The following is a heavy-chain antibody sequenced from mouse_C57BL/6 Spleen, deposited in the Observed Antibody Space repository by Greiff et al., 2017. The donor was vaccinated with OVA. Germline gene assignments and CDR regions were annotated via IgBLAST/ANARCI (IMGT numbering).Heavy chain of an antibody. Sequence: QVQLQQPGAELVKPGASVKLSCKASGYTFTSYWLHWVKQRPGQGLEWIGMIHPNSGSTNYNEKFKSKATLTVDKSSSTAYMQLSSLTSEDSAVYYCARERRITTVPFDYWGQGTTLTVSS. CDR2: IHPNSGST. CDR1: GYTFTSYW. D-gene: IGHD1-1*01. V-gene: IGHV1-64*01. CDR3: ARERRITTVPFDY. J-gene: IGHJ2*01.